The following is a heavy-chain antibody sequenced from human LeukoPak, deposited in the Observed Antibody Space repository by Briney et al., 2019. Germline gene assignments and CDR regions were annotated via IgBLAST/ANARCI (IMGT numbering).Heavy chain of an antibody. Sequence: GASVKVSCKASGYTFTGYYMHWVRQAPGQGLEWMGWINPNSGGTNYAQKFQGRVTMTRDTSISTAYMELSSLKASDTAMYYCARREGYGDYPTEIFDYWGQGTLVTVSS. J-gene: IGHJ4*02. CDR3: ARREGYGDYPTEIFDY. D-gene: IGHD4-17*01. V-gene: IGHV1-2*02. CDR2: INPNSGGT. CDR1: GYTFTGYY.